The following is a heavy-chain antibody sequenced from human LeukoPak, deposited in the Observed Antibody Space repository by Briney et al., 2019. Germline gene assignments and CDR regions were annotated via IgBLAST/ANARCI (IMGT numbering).Heavy chain of an antibody. CDR1: GYTFTSYY. J-gene: IGHJ3*02. D-gene: IGHD3/OR15-3a*01. CDR3: ARSDFRAWNAFDI. Sequence: ASVKVSCKASGYTFTSYYMHWVRQAPGQGLEWMGIINPSGGSTSYAQKFQGRVTMTRDMSTSTVYMELSSLGSEDTAVYYCARSDFRAWNAFDIWGQGTLITVSS. CDR2: INPSGGST. V-gene: IGHV1-46*01.